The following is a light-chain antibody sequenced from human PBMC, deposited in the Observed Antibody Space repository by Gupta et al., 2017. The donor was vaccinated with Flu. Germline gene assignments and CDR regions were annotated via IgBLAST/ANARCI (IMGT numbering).Light chain of an antibody. CDR2: EVS. Sequence: QSALTQPASVSGSPGQSITISCTGTSSDVGGYNYVSWYQQSPGKAPKLMSYEVSNRPSGVSNRFSGSKSGNTASLTISGLQAEDEADYYCSPYTSSSTPYVFGTGTKVTVL. CDR3: SPYTSSSTPYV. J-gene: IGLJ1*01. V-gene: IGLV2-14*01. CDR1: SSDVGGYNY.